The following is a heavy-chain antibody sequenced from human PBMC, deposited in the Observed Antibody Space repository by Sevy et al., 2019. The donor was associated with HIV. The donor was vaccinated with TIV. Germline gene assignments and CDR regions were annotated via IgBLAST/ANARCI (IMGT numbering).Heavy chain of an antibody. Sequence: GGSLRLSCTVSGFTFGDYCMSWVRQAPGKGLEWVAFLKSKAHGGTQDYAASVKGRFTISRDDSKNIAHLQMNDLRTEDTAIYYCTRWKGAKSIFDYWGQGALVTVSS. CDR1: GFTFGDYC. CDR2: LKSKAHGGTQ. D-gene: IGHD1-1*01. CDR3: TRWKGAKSIFDY. J-gene: IGHJ4*02. V-gene: IGHV3-49*04.